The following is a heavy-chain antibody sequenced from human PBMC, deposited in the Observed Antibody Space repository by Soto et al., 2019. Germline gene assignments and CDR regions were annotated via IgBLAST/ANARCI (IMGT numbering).Heavy chain of an antibody. Sequence: QVQLVESGGGVVQPGRSLRLSCAASGFTFSTYAMHWVRQAPGKGLEWVSVISYDGSTKYYADSVKGRFTCSRDNSKNTQSMQMHSLKAKDLAVDFSAIDHPDSSNWKREQYYGMDVWGQGTTVTVSS. D-gene: IGHD1-20*01. CDR1: GFTFSTYA. V-gene: IGHV3-30-3*01. CDR2: ISYDGSTK. CDR3: AIDHPDSSNWKREQYYGMDV. J-gene: IGHJ6*02.